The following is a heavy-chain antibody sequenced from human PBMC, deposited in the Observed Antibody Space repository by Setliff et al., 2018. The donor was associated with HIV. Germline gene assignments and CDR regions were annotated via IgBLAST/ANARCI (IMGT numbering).Heavy chain of an antibody. V-gene: IGHV4-59*01. CDR3: ARTYCGGDCYTRYYNMDV. CDR2: IYYSGST. CDR1: GGSISSDY. D-gene: IGHD2-21*02. J-gene: IGHJ6*02. Sequence: PSETLSLTCTVSGGSISSDYWSWIRQPPGKGLEWIGYIYYSGSTNYNPSLKSRVTISVATSKNQFSLKLNSVTTADTAVYYCARTYCGGDCYTRYYNMDVWGQGTTVTVSS.